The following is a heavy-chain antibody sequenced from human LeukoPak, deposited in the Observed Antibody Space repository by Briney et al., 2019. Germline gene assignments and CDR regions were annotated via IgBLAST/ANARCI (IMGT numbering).Heavy chain of an antibody. V-gene: IGHV4-59*02. J-gene: IGHJ4*02. CDR1: GGSVSSYY. CDR2: LSHSGSS. D-gene: IGHD3-10*01. Sequence: SETLSLTCTVSGGSVSSYYWSWIRRPPGRGLEWIAYLSHSGSSDSNASLTSRVTTLMDTSKNQVSLKLSSVTAADTAVYYCARTVYYGSGLIDYWGQGTQVTVSS. CDR3: ARTVYYGSGLIDY.